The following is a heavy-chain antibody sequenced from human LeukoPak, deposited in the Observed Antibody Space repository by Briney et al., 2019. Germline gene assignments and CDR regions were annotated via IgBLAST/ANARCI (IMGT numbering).Heavy chain of an antibody. Sequence: PGRSLRLSCAASGFTFSSHTMHWVRQAPGKGLEWVAVISYDGSNKYYADFVKGRFTISRDNSKNTLYLQMNSLRAEDTAVYYCARELGDGYNNGTFDYWGQGTLVIVSS. CDR3: ARELGDGYNNGTFDY. CDR2: ISYDGSNK. V-gene: IGHV3-30-3*01. CDR1: GFTFSSHT. J-gene: IGHJ4*02. D-gene: IGHD5-24*01.